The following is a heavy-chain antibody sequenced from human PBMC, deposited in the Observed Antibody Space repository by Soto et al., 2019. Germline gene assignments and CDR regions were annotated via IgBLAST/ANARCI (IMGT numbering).Heavy chain of an antibody. J-gene: IGHJ6*02. CDR3: ARIEIDSSGYYSNLYYYGMDV. CDR1: GYTFTSYY. Sequence: VASVKVSCKASGYTFTSYYMHWVRQAPGQGLEWMGIINPSGGSTSYAQKFQGRVTMTRDTSTSTVYMELSSLRSEDTAVYYCARIEIDSSGYYSNLYYYGMDVWGQGTTVTVSS. CDR2: INPSGGST. D-gene: IGHD3-22*01. V-gene: IGHV1-46*01.